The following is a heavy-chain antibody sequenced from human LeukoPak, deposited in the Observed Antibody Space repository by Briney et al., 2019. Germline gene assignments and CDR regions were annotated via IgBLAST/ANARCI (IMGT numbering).Heavy chain of an antibody. J-gene: IGHJ6*03. V-gene: IGHV3-48*04. CDR1: GFTFSAYA. Sequence: GRSLRLSCAASGFTFSAYAMNWVSQARGKGLECVSYISSSDSTDYSDSVKGRFTISRDNAKNSLYLQMNSPRAEDTSVYLCARVRITMVRGVTPPDSYYYMDVWGKGTTVTVSS. CDR2: ISSSDST. D-gene: IGHD3-10*01. CDR3: ARVRITMVRGVTPPDSYYYMDV.